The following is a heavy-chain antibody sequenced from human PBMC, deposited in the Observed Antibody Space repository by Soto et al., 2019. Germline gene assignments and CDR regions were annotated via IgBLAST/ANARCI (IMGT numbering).Heavy chain of an antibody. CDR3: ATSGRGPYYLDF. CDR2: TFNSGRT. D-gene: IGHD5-12*01. CDR1: GGSVTSSNW. V-gene: IGHV4-4*02. J-gene: IGHJ4*01. Sequence: QVQLQESGPGLVNPSGTLSLTCTVSGGSVTSSNWWSWVRQPPGKALEWVGETFNSGRTKYNPSLNSVVTISADQSKNHFSLRLSSVTAEDTAVYYWATSGRGPYYLDFWGQGILVTVSS.